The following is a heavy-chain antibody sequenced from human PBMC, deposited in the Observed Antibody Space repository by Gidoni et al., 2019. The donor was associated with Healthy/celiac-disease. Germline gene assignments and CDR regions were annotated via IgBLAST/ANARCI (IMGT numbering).Heavy chain of an antibody. V-gene: IGHV3-23*01. CDR2: ISGSGGST. CDR1: GFTFSSYA. J-gene: IGHJ3*02. Sequence: EVQLLESGGGLVQPGGSLRLSCAASGFTFSSYAMSWVRQAPGKGLEWVSAISGSGGSTYYADSVKGRFTISRDNSKNTLYLQMNSLRAEDTAVYYCAKHPLVGAIGVSDVYDAFDIWGQGTMVTVSS. CDR3: AKHPLVGAIGVSDVYDAFDI. D-gene: IGHD1-26*01.